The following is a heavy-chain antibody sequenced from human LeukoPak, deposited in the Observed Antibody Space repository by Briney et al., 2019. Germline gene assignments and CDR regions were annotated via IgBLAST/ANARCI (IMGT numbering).Heavy chain of an antibody. Sequence: SGPALVKPTQTLTLTCTFSGFSLSTSGMCVSWIRQPPGKALEWLARIDWDDDKYYSTSLKTRLTISKDTSKNQVVLTMTNMDPVDTATYYCARTSPTYYYDSSGYLFDYRGQGTLVTVSS. CDR2: IDWDDDK. V-gene: IGHV2-70*11. CDR3: ARTSPTYYYDSSGYLFDY. D-gene: IGHD3-22*01. CDR1: GFSLSTSGMC. J-gene: IGHJ4*02.